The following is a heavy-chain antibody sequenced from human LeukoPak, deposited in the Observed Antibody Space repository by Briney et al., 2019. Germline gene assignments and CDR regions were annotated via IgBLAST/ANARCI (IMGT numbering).Heavy chain of an antibody. J-gene: IGHJ4*02. Sequence: PSETLSLTCAVPGAFIDTTSYYCGWIRQPPGKGLEWIGSIYYSGDTHYNPSLKSRVTISADTSKNQFSLKLSSVTAADTAVYYCAIDYGDYPDYWGQGTLVSVSS. CDR3: AIDYGDYPDY. V-gene: IGHV4-39*01. CDR2: IYYSGDT. CDR1: GAFIDTTSYY. D-gene: IGHD4-17*01.